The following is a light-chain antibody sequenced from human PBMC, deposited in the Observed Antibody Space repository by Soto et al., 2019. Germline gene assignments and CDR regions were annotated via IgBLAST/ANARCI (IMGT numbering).Light chain of an antibody. J-gene: IGKJ3*01. Sequence: EIVLTQSPSTLSLSPGERATLSCRASQSVSSYLAWYQQKPGQAPRLLIYAASNRTTGIPARFSGSASGTDFTTTISMLETEDLAVYYCQHRSNWSTFGPGTKVDIK. CDR3: QHRSNWST. CDR2: AAS. V-gene: IGKV3-11*01. CDR1: QSVSSY.